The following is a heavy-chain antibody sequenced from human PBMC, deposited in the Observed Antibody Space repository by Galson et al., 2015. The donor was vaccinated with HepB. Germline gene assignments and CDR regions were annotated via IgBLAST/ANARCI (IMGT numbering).Heavy chain of an antibody. Sequence: LTCTVSGGPISSTNDYWGWVRQPPGKRLEWIGSISYSGSTSYSPSLNSRVTMSVDTSKNEFSLKLTSVTAADTAVYYCARDIVVVKVELPQNHWFDPWGQGTLVTVSS. CDR3: ARDIVVVKVELPQNHWFDP. CDR1: GGPISSTNDY. J-gene: IGHJ5*02. CDR2: ISYSGST. V-gene: IGHV4-39*07. D-gene: IGHD2-2*01.